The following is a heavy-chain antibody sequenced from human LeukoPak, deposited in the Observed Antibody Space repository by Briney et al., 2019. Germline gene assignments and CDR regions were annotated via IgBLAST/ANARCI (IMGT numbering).Heavy chain of an antibody. CDR2: IYHSGGT. D-gene: IGHD6-13*01. CDR3: ARREQQLGTNAFDI. J-gene: IGHJ3*02. V-gene: IGHV4-4*02. CDR1: GGSISSSHW. Sequence: SGTLSLTCAVSGGSISSSHWWSWVRQPPGKGLGWIGEIYHSGGTNYNPSLRIRVTIIVDKSKNQFSLNLSSVTAADTAVYYCARREQQLGTNAFDIWGQGTVVTVSS.